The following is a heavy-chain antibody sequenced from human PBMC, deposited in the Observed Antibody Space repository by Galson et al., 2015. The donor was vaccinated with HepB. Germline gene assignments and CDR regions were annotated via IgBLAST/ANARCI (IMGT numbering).Heavy chain of an antibody. CDR3: AKLPNWGVPHFDI. Sequence: SLRLSCAASGFTFRSYAMSWVRQAPGKGLEWVSAISGSGGSTYYADSVKGRFTISRDNSKNTLYLQMNSLRAEDTAVYYCAKLPNWGVPHFDIWGQGTMVTVSS. D-gene: IGHD7-27*01. CDR1: GFTFRSYA. J-gene: IGHJ3*02. V-gene: IGHV3-23*01. CDR2: ISGSGGST.